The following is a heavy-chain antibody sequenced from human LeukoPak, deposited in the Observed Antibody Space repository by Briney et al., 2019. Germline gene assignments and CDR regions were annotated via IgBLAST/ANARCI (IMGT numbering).Heavy chain of an antibody. CDR1: GFTFNTYN. CDR2: ISSGSSAI. D-gene: IGHD6-13*01. CDR3: AKPRPSYSSSWYDH. J-gene: IGHJ5*02. V-gene: IGHV3-48*01. Sequence: GGSLRLSCAASGFTFNTYNMNWVRQAPGKGLEWVSYISSGSSAIYYADSVKGRFTISRDNSKNTLYLQMNSLRAEDTAVYYCAKPRPSYSSSWYDHWGQGTLVTVSS.